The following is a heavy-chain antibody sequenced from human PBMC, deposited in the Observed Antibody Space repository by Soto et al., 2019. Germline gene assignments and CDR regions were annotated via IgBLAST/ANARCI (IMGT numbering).Heavy chain of an antibody. CDR1: GYTFTRYY. J-gene: IGHJ6*02. CDR2: INPNSGGT. CDR3: ARVPLPDYGDYNYYYYGMDV. D-gene: IGHD4-17*01. Sequence: GASVKVSCKASGYTFTRYYMHWVRQAPGQGLEWMGWINPNSGGTNYAQKFQGRVTMTRDTSISTAYMELSRLRSDDTAVYYCARVPLPDYGDYNYYYYGMDVWGQGTTVTVSS. V-gene: IGHV1-2*02.